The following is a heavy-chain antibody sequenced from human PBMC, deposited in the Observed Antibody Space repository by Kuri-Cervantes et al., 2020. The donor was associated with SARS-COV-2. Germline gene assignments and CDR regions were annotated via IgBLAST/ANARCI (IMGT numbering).Heavy chain of an antibody. Sequence: GSLRLSCTVSGGSISSSSYYWGWIRQPPGKGLEWIGYISYSGSTNYNPSLKSRVTMSVDTSKNQFSLKLNSVTAADTAVYYCARDRGAFWGMGDYWGQGTLVTVSS. D-gene: IGHD3-10*01. V-gene: IGHV4-39*07. J-gene: IGHJ4*02. CDR1: GGSISSSSYY. CDR3: ARDRGAFWGMGDY. CDR2: ISYSGST.